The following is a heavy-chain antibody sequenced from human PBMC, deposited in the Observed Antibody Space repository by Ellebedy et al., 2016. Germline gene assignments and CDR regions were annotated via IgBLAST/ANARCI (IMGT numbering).Heavy chain of an antibody. D-gene: IGHD2-21*01. V-gene: IGHV4-59*01. CDR2: IYYSGST. Sequence: SETLSLTXTVSGGSISSYYWSWIRQPPGKGLEWIGYIYYSGSTNYNPSLKSRVTISVDTSKNQFSLKLSSVTAADTAVYYCAREPDLPYCGGDCYVYWGQGTLVTVSS. J-gene: IGHJ4*02. CDR3: AREPDLPYCGGDCYVY. CDR1: GGSISSYY.